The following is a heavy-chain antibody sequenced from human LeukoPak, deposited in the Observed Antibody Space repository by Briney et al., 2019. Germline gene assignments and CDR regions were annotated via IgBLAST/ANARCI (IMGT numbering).Heavy chain of an antibody. CDR3: AKTGGNYGDSPYYYYYMDV. J-gene: IGHJ6*03. V-gene: IGHV3-23*01. D-gene: IGHD4-17*01. CDR1: GFTFSRYA. CDR2: ISGSGGST. Sequence: GSLRLSSAASGFTFSRYAMSWVRQAPGKGLEWVSAISGSGGSTYYADSVKGRFTISRDKSKNTLYLQMNSLRAEDTAVYYCAKTGGNYGDSPYYYYYMDVWGKGTTVTVSS.